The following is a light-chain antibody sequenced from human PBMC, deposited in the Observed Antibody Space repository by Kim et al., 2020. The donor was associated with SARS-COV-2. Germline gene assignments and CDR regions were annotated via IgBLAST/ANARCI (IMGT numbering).Light chain of an antibody. Sequence: VSPGQTASITCSGDRLGDKYACWYQQKPGQSPVLVIYEDSKRPSGIPERFSGSNSGNTATLTISGTQAIDEADYYCQAWDSSTVVFGGGTQLTV. V-gene: IGLV3-1*01. CDR1: RLGDKY. J-gene: IGLJ2*01. CDR3: QAWDSSTVV. CDR2: EDS.